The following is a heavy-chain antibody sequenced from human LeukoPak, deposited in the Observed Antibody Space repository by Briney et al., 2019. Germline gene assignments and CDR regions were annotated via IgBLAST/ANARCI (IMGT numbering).Heavy chain of an antibody. V-gene: IGHV3-23*01. CDR2: ISGSGGST. J-gene: IGHJ5*02. D-gene: IGHD2-15*01. CDR3: AKAFVVAVAATNYNWFDP. CDR1: GFTFSSYG. Sequence: GGSLRLSCAASGFTFSSYGMSWVRQAPGKGLEWVSAISGSGGSTYYADSVKGRFTISRDNSKNTLYLQMNSLRAEDTAVYYCAKAFVVAVAATNYNWFDPWGQGTLVTVSS.